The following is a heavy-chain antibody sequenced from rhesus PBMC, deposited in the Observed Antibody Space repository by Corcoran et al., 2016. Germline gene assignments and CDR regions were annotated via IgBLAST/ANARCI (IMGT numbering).Heavy chain of an antibody. CDR2: ISGSSGGT. Sequence: QVQLQESGPGLVKPSETLSLTCAVSGGSISSSNWWSWIRQPPGKGLEWIGYISGSSGGTSYNPSLRGRVTMSTDTTKNQFALKLSSVTAADTAGDYGARDPYSNDGYFEFWGQGALVTVSS. CDR3: ARDPYSNDGYFEF. V-gene: IGHV4-65*01. CDR1: GGSISSSNW. D-gene: IGHD4-23*01. J-gene: IGHJ1*01.